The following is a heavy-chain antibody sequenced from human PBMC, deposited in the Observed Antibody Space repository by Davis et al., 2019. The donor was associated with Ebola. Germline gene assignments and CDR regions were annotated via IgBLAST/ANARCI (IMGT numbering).Heavy chain of an antibody. V-gene: IGHV3-20*04. D-gene: IGHD3-9*01. Sequence: GESLKISCAASGFTFDAYGMSWVRQAPGKGLEWVSGINWNGYSTGYADSVKGRFTISRDNAKNSLYLQMNSLRAEDTAVYYCVGDLSGYFYYHHHMDAWGQGTTVTVSS. CDR1: GFTFDAYG. CDR2: INWNGYST. J-gene: IGHJ6*02. CDR3: VGDLSGYFYYHHHMDA.